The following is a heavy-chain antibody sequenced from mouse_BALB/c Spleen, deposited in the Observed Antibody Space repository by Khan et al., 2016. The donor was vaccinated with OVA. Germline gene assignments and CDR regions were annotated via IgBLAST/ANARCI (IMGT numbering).Heavy chain of an antibody. D-gene: IGHD1-1*01. CDR2: IGPGSGNA. CDR1: GYTFTSYW. CDR3: ARENYYGRTCYAMDY. Sequence: DLVKPGASVKLSCKASGYTFTSYWINWIKQRPGQGLEWIGRIGPGSGNAYYNEMFKGKATLTVDTSSSPAYIQLSSLSSEDSGVYFGARENYYGRTCYAMDYWGQGTSVTVSS. J-gene: IGHJ4*01. V-gene: IGHV1S41*01.